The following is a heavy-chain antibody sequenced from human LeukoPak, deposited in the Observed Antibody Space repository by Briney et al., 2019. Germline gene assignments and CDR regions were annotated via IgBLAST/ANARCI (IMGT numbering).Heavy chain of an antibody. V-gene: IGHV5-51*01. Sequence: GESLNISCKGSGSIFTRYWICWGRQMPGKRLGLMRIFYTGGSNTRSTPSFQGHVSISVDNSISTAYLQWSSLTASDTAMYYCARQHSGDTFDIWGKGTLVTVSS. CDR3: ARQHSGDTFDI. J-gene: IGHJ3*02. CDR1: GSIFTRYW. CDR2: FYTGGSNT. D-gene: IGHD3-10*01.